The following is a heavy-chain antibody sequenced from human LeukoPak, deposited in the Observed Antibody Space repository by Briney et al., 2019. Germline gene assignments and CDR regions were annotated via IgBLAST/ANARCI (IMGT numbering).Heavy chain of an antibody. D-gene: IGHD3-22*01. Sequence: GGSLRLSCAASGFTVSSNYMSWVRQAPGKGLEWVSVIYSGGSTYYADSVKGRFTISRDNSKNTLYLQMNSLRAEDTAVYYCARDNPDSSGYYIWGQGTMVTVSS. CDR3: ARDNPDSSGYYI. CDR1: GFTVSSNY. J-gene: IGHJ3*02. V-gene: IGHV3-53*01. CDR2: IYSGGST.